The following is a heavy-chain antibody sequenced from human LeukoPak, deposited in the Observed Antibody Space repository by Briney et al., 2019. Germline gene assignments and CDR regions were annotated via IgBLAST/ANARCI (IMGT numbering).Heavy chain of an antibody. D-gene: IGHD4-17*01. CDR3: AKDLRPQIPYGESPRGTAPMGY. V-gene: IGHV3-23*01. J-gene: IGHJ4*02. Sequence: GGSLRLSCAASGFTFSSYAMSWVRQAPGMGLECVSAISGSGVNTYYADSVKGRFTISRDNSKNTLYLQMDSLRAEDTAVYYCAKDLRPQIPYGESPRGTAPMGYWGQGALVTVSS. CDR1: GFTFSSYA. CDR2: ISGSGVNT.